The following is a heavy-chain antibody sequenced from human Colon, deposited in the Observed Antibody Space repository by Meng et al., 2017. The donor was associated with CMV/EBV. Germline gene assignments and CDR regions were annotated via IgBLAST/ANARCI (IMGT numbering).Heavy chain of an antibody. Sequence: GGSLRLSCAASGFTFSSYGMHWVRQAPGKGLEWVAVIWYDGSNKYYADSVKGRFTISRDSAKNSLYLQMDSLRAEDTAVYYCVSLVRTIRSWGHGTLVTVSS. CDR1: GFTFSSYG. D-gene: IGHD2-21*01. V-gene: IGHV3-33*03. J-gene: IGHJ5*01. CDR3: VSLVRTIRS. CDR2: IWYDGSNK.